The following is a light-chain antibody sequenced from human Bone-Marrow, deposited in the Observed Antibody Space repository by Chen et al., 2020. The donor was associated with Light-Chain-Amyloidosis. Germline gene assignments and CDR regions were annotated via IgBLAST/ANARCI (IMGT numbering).Light chain of an antibody. Sequence: QSALTQPASVSGSPGQSITISCTGTSSDVGGYNYVSWYQHHPGEAPKLMFYEVSNRPSGVSNRFSGSKSGNTASLTSSGLQAEDEADYYCSSFTSRSTRVFGGGTKLTVL. J-gene: IGLJ3*02. CDR1: SSDVGGYNY. CDR2: EVS. CDR3: SSFTSRSTRV. V-gene: IGLV2-14*01.